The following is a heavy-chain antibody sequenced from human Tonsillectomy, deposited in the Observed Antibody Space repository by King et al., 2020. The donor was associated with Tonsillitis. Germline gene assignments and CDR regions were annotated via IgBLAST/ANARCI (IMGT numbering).Heavy chain of an antibody. CDR2: ISYDGSNK. CDR1: GFTFSSSG. Sequence: VQLVESGGGVVQPGRSLRLSCAASGFTFSSSGMHWVRQAPGKGLEWVAVISYDGSNKYYADSVKGRFTISRDNSKNTLYLQMNSLRAEDTAMYYCAKDHGDYVGGMYYGMDVWGQGTTVTVSS. D-gene: IGHD4-17*01. V-gene: IGHV3-30*18. J-gene: IGHJ6*02. CDR3: AKDHGDYVGGMYYGMDV.